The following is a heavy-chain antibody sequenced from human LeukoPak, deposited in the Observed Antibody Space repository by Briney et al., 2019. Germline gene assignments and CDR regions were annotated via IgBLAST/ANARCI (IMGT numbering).Heavy chain of an antibody. V-gene: IGHV3-13*01. CDR1: GFTFSSYD. J-gene: IGHJ6*02. Sequence: GGSLRLSCAASGFTFSSYDMHWVRQATGKGLEWVSAIGTAGDTYYPGSVKGRFTISRENAKNSLYLQMNSLRAGDTAVYYCARALYCSGGSCLPYYYGMDVWGQGTTVTVSS. CDR3: ARALYCSGGSCLPYYYGMDV. D-gene: IGHD2-15*01. CDR2: IGTAGDT.